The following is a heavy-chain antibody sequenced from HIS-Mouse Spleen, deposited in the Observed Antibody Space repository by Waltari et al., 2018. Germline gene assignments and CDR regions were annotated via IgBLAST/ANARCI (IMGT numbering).Heavy chain of an antibody. J-gene: IGHJ2*01. Sequence: QLQLQESGPGLVKPSETLSLTCTVSGGSISSSSYYWGWIRQPPGKGLEWIGSIYYSGSPYYNPPLKGRVTISVDTSKNQFSLKLSSVTAADTAVYYCAREIPYSSSWYDWYFDLWGRGTLVTVSS. V-gene: IGHV4-39*07. CDR3: AREIPYSSSWYDWYFDL. D-gene: IGHD6-13*01. CDR2: IYYSGSP. CDR1: GGSISSSSYY.